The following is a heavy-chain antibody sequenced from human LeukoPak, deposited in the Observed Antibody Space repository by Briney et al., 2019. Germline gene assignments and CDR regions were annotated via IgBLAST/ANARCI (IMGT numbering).Heavy chain of an antibody. Sequence: GGSLRLSCAASGFTFSSYAMHWVRQAPGKGLEWVAVISYDGSNKYYADSVKGRFTISRDNSKNTLYLQMNSLRAEDTAVYYCAKVGVGIAVSDFDYWGQGTLVTVSS. CDR1: GFTFSSYA. D-gene: IGHD6-19*01. CDR3: AKVGVGIAVSDFDY. CDR2: ISYDGSNK. V-gene: IGHV3-30*04. J-gene: IGHJ4*02.